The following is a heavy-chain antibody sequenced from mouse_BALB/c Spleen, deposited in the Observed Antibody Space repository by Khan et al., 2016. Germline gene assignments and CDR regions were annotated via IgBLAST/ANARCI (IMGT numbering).Heavy chain of an antibody. Sequence: QVQLKESGAELMKPGASVKISCKASGYTFSRYWIEWIKERPGHGLEGIGEILPGTDSTTYNDKFKGKAAFTAESSSSTAYIQLNSLTSEGSAVYYCARGASWGQGTLVTVSA. CDR3: ARGAS. CDR2: ILPGTDST. CDR1: GYTFSRYW. V-gene: IGHV1-9*01. J-gene: IGHJ3*01.